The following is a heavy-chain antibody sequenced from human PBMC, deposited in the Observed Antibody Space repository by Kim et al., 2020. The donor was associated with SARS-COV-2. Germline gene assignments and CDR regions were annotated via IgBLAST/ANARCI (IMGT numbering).Heavy chain of an antibody. D-gene: IGHD2-21*02. CDR2: ISSDGTDK. Sequence: GGSLRLSCAASGFDFSDHVMHWVRQAPGKGLDWVSSISSDGTDKYYGDSAMGRFTISRDNAKKSLSLQINGLRSDDTAVYYCARRSEMGLRQEYDDYYM. CDR3: ARRSEMGLRQEYDDYYM. J-gene: IGHJ6*03. CDR1: GFDFSDHV. V-gene: IGHV3-21*01.